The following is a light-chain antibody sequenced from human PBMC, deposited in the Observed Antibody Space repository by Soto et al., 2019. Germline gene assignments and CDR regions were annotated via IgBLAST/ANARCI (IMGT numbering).Light chain of an antibody. J-gene: IGLJ2*01. CDR2: EVR. CDR3: CSYAGTSTLV. Sequence: QLVLTQPASVSGSPGQSITISCTGTSSDVGSYDLVSWYQQHPGKAPKLMIYEVRKRPSGLSNRFSGSKSGNTASLTISGLQAEDEADYYCCSYAGTSTLVFGRGTKLTVL. V-gene: IGLV2-23*02. CDR1: SSDVGSYDL.